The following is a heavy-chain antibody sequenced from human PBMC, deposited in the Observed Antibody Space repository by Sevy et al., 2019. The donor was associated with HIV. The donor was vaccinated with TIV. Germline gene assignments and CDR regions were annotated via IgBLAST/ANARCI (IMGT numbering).Heavy chain of an antibody. CDR2: ISSSGSTI. J-gene: IGHJ5*02. CDR3: LRSRGDYDNGFDP. CDR1: GFTFSSYD. V-gene: IGHV3-48*03. D-gene: IGHD3-22*01. Sequence: GGSLRLSCAASGFTFSSYDMNWVRQAPGKGLEWVSKISSSGSTISYADSVKGRFTISRDNAKNSLILQMNSLRAEDTAVYYCLRSRGDYDNGFDPWGQGTLVTVSS.